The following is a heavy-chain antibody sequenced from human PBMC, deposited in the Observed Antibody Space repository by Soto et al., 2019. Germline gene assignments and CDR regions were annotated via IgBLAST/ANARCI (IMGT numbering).Heavy chain of an antibody. V-gene: IGHV3-33*01. D-gene: IGHD2-15*01. CDR3: ASVYCSGASCYQPFQH. CDR2: IWYDGSDK. J-gene: IGHJ1*01. CDR1: GFTFNSYG. Sequence: PGGSLRLSCAASGFTFNSYGMHWVRQAPGKGLEWVAVIWYDGSDKYYADSVKGRFTISRDNSKNTLYLQMNSLRVEDTAVYYCASVYCSGASCYQPFQHWGQGTLVTVSS.